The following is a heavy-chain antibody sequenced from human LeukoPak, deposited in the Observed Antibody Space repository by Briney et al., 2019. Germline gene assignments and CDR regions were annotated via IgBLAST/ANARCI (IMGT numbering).Heavy chain of an antibody. V-gene: IGHV1-2*02. J-gene: IGHJ6*02. CDR3: ARENYGPYYGMDV. CDR2: INPNSGGT. Sequence: GASVKVSCKASGYTFTGYYMHWVRQAPGQGLEWMGWINPNSGGTNYAQKFQGRVTTTRDTSISTAYMELSRLRSDDTAVYYCARENYGPYYGMDVWGQGTTVTVSS. D-gene: IGHD4-17*01. CDR1: GYTFTGYY.